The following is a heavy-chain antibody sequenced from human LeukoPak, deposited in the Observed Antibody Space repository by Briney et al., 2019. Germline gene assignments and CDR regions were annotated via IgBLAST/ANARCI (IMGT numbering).Heavy chain of an antibody. CDR3: ARQEPGDYSNPHFDY. J-gene: IGHJ4*02. CDR1: GGSMSSSGYY. D-gene: IGHD4-11*01. V-gene: IGHV4-39*01. CDR2: IYYSGST. Sequence: SETLSLTCTVSGGSMSSSGYYWGWIRQPPGKGLEWIGSIYYSGSTYYNPSLKSRVTISVDTSKNQFSLKLSSVTAADTAVYYCARQEPGDYSNPHFDYWGQGTLVTVSS.